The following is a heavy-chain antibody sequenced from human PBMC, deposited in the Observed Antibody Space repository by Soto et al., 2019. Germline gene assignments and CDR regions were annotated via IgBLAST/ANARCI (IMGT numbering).Heavy chain of an antibody. D-gene: IGHD6-19*01. J-gene: IGHJ4*02. CDR1: GFKFEHYA. Sequence: GGSLRLSCTASGFKFEHYAMHWVRQAPGKGLEWVSGISWSSNIIEYADSVRGRFTIARDNGKNALYLQMNSLRPEDTAFYYCAKGPYSSGWYWDHWGQGTLVTVSS. V-gene: IGHV3-9*01. CDR3: AKGPYSSGWYWDH. CDR2: ISWSSNII.